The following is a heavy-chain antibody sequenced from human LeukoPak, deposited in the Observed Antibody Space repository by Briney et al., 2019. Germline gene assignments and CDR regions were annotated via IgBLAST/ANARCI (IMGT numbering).Heavy chain of an antibody. D-gene: IGHD5-24*01. CDR2: IYHIGNT. CDR3: AREGGGERWLQPNWFDP. Sequence: SGTLSLTCTVSGGSISPHYWSWIRQPPGKGLEWIGYIYHIGNTNYNPSLKSRVTMSIDTSKNQFSLELTSVTSADTAIYYCAREGGGERWLQPNWFDPWGQGTLVTVSS. J-gene: IGHJ5*02. V-gene: IGHV4-59*11. CDR1: GGSISPHY.